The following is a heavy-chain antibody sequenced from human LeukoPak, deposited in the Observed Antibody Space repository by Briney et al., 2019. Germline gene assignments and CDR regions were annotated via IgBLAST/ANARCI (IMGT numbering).Heavy chain of an antibody. CDR1: GFTFSAST. J-gene: IGHJ6*03. D-gene: IGHD1-26*01. CDR2: IRGKANSYAT. Sequence: GSLRLSCAASGFTFSASTIHWVRQASGKGLEWVGRIRGKANSYATAYAASVKGRFTISRDDSKSTAYLQMNSLKTEDTAVYYCTRREAYMDVWGRGTTVTVSS. CDR3: TRREAYMDV. V-gene: IGHV3-73*01.